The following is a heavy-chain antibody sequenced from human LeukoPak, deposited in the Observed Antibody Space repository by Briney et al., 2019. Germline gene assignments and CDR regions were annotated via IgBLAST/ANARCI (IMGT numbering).Heavy chain of an antibody. CDR3: AKEQYPGYFDF. CDR2: IRFDATNK. J-gene: IGHJ4*02. Sequence: GGSLRLSCAASGFIFSDSSMHWVRQAPGKGLEWVCFIRFDATNKYYADSVKGRFTISRDNSNNTLYLQLNNVRTEDTATYFCAKEQYPGYFDFWGQGTLVTVSA. V-gene: IGHV3-30*02. CDR1: GFIFSDSS. D-gene: IGHD1-14*01.